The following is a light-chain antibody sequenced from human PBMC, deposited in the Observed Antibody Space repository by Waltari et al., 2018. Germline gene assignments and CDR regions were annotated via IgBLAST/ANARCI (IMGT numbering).Light chain of an antibody. V-gene: IGKV1-5*03. Sequence: DIQMTQSPSTLSASVGDRVTITCRASQSISSWLAWYQQKPGKAPKLLIYKASSLESGVPSRFSGSESGTEFTLTISSLQPDDFATYYCQQYNSYSWTFGQGTKLEIK. CDR3: QQYNSYSWT. J-gene: IGKJ1*01. CDR1: QSISSW. CDR2: KAS.